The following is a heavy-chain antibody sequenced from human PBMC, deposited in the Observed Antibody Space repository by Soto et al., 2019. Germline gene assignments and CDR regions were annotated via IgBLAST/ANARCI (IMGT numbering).Heavy chain of an antibody. Sequence: PSETLSLTCTFSCGSISSGDYYWSWIRQPPGKGLEWIGYIYYSGSTYYNPSLKSRVTISVDTSKNQFSLKLSSVTAADTAVYYCARVQVAAADYFDYWGQGTLVTVSS. CDR3: ARVQVAAADYFDY. D-gene: IGHD6-13*01. J-gene: IGHJ4*02. CDR2: IYYSGST. V-gene: IGHV4-30-4*01. CDR1: CGSISSGDYY.